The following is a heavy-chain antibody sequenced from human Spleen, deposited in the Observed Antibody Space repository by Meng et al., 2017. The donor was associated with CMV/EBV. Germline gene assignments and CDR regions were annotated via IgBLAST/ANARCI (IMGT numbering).Heavy chain of an antibody. CDR3: AKSRDYGDFKCLFDY. Sequence: GGSLRLSCAASGFTFSSYHLHWVRQAPGKGLEWLAVISYDGGTKHYADSVKGRFTISRDNSKKTLFLEINSLRAEDTAVYYCAKSRDYGDFKCLFDYWGQGSLVTVSS. D-gene: IGHD4-17*01. J-gene: IGHJ4*02. CDR2: ISYDGGTK. CDR1: GFTFSSYH. V-gene: IGHV3-30*18.